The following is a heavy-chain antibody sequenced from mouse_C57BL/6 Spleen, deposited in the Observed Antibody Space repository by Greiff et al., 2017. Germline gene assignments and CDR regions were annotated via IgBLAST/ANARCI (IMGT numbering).Heavy chain of an antibody. CDR2: IDPENGDT. V-gene: IGHV14-4*01. J-gene: IGHJ4*01. CDR1: GFNIKDDY. Sequence: EVQLQQSGAELVRPGASVKLSCTASGFNIKDDYMHWVKQRPEQGLEWIGWIDPENGDTEYASKFQGKATITADTSSNTAYLQLSSLTYEDTAVYYCTTGGVDSSGYDYAMDYWGQGTSVTVSS. CDR3: TTGGVDSSGYDYAMDY. D-gene: IGHD3-2*02.